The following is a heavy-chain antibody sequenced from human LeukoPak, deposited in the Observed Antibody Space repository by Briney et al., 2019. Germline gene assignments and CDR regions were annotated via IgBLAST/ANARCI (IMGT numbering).Heavy chain of an antibody. Sequence: GASVKVSCKASGYTFTGYYMHWVRQAPGQGLEWMGWINPNSGGTNYAQKFQGRVTMTRDTSISTAYMELSRLRSDDTAVYYCARSRDTAMGLDAFDIWGQGTMVTVSS. D-gene: IGHD5-18*01. CDR2: INPNSGGT. CDR1: GYTFTGYY. V-gene: IGHV1-2*02. J-gene: IGHJ3*02. CDR3: ARSRDTAMGLDAFDI.